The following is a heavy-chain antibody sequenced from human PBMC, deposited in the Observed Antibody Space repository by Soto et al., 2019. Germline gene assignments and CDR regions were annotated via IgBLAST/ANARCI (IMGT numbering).Heavy chain of an antibody. CDR3: ARGWQWLDNWFDP. V-gene: IGHV4-38-2*01. D-gene: IGHD6-19*01. Sequence: SETLSLTCAVSGYSISSGYYWGWIRQPPGKGLEWIGSIYHSGSTYYNPSLKSRVTISVDASKNQFSLKLSSVTAADTAVYYCARGWQWLDNWFDPWGQGTLVTVSS. CDR1: GYSISSGYY. CDR2: IYHSGST. J-gene: IGHJ5*02.